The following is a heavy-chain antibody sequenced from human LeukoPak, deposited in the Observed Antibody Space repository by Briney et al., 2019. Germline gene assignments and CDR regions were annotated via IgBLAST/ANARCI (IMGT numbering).Heavy chain of an antibody. V-gene: IGHV3-30*04. CDR1: GFTFRNYP. CDR3: ARGLGDFWSGFYDY. J-gene: IGHJ4*02. D-gene: IGHD3-3*01. CDR2: ISYDGSNK. Sequence: PGGSLRLSCAASGFTFRNYPMSWVRQAPAKGLEWVAVISYDGSNKFHANSVKGRFTISRDNSRNTMYLQMNRLRVEDTAVYYCARGLGDFWSGFYDYWGQGTLVTISS.